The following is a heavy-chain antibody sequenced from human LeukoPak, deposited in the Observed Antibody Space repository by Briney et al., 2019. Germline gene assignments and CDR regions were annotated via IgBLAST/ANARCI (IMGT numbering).Heavy chain of an antibody. CDR3: ASPAITMVRGVGDY. Sequence: GRSLRLSCAASGFTFSSYGMHWVRQAPGKGLEWVTVISYDGSNKYYADSVKGRFTISRDNSMNTLYLQMNSLRAEDTAVYYCASPAITMVRGVGDYWGQGTLVTVSS. CDR1: GFTFSSYG. V-gene: IGHV3-30*03. D-gene: IGHD3-10*01. J-gene: IGHJ4*02. CDR2: ISYDGSNK.